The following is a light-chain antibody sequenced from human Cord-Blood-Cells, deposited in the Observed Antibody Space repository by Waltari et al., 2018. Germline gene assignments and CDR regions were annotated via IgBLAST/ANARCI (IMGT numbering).Light chain of an antibody. V-gene: IGLV1-47*01. J-gene: IGLJ3*02. CDR2: RNN. CDR3: AAWDDSLSGPV. Sequence: QSVLTQPPSASGTPGQRVTISCSGSSSTIGSNYVYWYQQLPGTAPKLLIYRNNQRPSGVPDRFPGSKSGTSASLAISGLRSEDEADYYCAAWDDSLSGPVFGGGTKLTVL. CDR1: SSTIGSNY.